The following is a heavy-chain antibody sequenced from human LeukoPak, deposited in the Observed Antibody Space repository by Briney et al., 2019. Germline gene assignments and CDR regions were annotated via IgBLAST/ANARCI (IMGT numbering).Heavy chain of an antibody. V-gene: IGHV4-59*01. D-gene: IGHD3-10*01. CDR1: GGSISSYY. Sequence: SETLSLTCTVSGGSISSYYWSWFRQPPGKGLEWIGYIYYSGSTNYNPSLKSRVTISVDTSKNQFSMKLSSVTAADTAVYYCARAMYYYGSGSSNWFDPWGQGTLVTVSS. CDR2: IYYSGST. CDR3: ARAMYYYGSGSSNWFDP. J-gene: IGHJ5*02.